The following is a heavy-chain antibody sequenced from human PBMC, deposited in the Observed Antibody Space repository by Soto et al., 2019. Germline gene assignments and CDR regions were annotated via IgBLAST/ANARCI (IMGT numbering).Heavy chain of an antibody. CDR1: GFIFSSYA. CDR2: ISHDGSNK. V-gene: IGHV3-30-3*01. D-gene: IGHD5-12*01. Sequence: QVQLVESGGGVVQPGRSLRLSCAASGFIFSSYAMHWVRQAPGKGLEWVAVISHDGSNKYYADSVKGRFTISRDNSKNTLYLQMNSLRVEDTAVYYCARAQSWLQLDYWGQGTLVTVSS. CDR3: ARAQSWLQLDY. J-gene: IGHJ4*02.